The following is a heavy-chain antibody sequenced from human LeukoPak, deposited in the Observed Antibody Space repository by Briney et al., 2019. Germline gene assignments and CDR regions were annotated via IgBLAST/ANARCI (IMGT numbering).Heavy chain of an antibody. V-gene: IGHV3-33*01. J-gene: IGHJ6*04. Sequence: PGGSLRLSCAASGFTFSSYGMHWVRLAPGKGLEWVAVIWYDGSNKYYADSVKGRFTISRDNSKNTLYLQMNSLRAEDTAVYYCARDGGSGSYYTHYYGMDVWGKGTTVTVSS. CDR3: ARDGGSGSYYTHYYGMDV. D-gene: IGHD3-10*01. CDR1: GFTFSSYG. CDR2: IWYDGSNK.